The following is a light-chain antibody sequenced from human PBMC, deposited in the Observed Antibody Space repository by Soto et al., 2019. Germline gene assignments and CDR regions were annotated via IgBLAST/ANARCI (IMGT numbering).Light chain of an antibody. Sequence: DIQMTQSPSSLSASVGDRVTITCRASQSISSYLNWYQQKPGKAPKLLIYAGYSLQSGVPSRFSGSGSGTDFTLTISSLQPEDFATYSCQQSYSTPYTFGQGTKLEIK. V-gene: IGKV1-39*01. CDR1: QSISSY. CDR2: AGY. CDR3: QQSYSTPYT. J-gene: IGKJ2*01.